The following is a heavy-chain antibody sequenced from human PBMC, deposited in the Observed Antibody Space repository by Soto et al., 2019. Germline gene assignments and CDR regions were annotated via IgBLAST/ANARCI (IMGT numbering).Heavy chain of an antibody. D-gene: IGHD2-2*01. CDR3: ALRYCSRTTCPPLNSYFYMDV. Sequence: GGSLRLSCAASGFTFSNYAMTWVRQAPGKGLEWVSGISGSGGSTFYAGSVKGRFPISRDNSKNTLYRQMKSLRAEDTAVYYCALRYCSRTTCPPLNSYFYMDVWGKGTTVTVSS. J-gene: IGHJ6*03. V-gene: IGHV3-23*01. CDR1: GFTFSNYA. CDR2: ISGSGGST.